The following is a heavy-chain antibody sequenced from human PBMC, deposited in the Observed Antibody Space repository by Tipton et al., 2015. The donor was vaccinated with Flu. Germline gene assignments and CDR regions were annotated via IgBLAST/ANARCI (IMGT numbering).Heavy chain of an antibody. Sequence: TLSLTCKVSGVSISGNYWSWIRQSPGEGLEWIGYIFDSGSTNYNPSLKSRVTISIDTSKNQFSLSMKSVTAADLAVYYCARRDYSKYVSDHKSWFEPWGQGKLVRVCS. D-gene: IGHD4-11*01. CDR3: ARRDYSKYVSDHKSWFEP. V-gene: IGHV4-59*08. J-gene: IGHJ5*02. CDR1: GVSISGNY. CDR2: IFDSGST.